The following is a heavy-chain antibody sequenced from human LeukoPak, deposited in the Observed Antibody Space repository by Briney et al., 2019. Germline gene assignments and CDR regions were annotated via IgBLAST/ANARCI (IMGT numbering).Heavy chain of an antibody. D-gene: IGHD2-2*01. Sequence: GGSLRLSCAASGFTFSNFWMSWVRQAPGKGLEWVANIDKDGTETYYMSSVRGRFTVSRDNAENSLFLQMNSLRAEDTAVYYCARDAAAWDLWGQGSLVNVSS. V-gene: IGHV3-7*01. CDR1: GFTFSNFW. J-gene: IGHJ4*02. CDR2: IDKDGTET. CDR3: ARDAAAWDL.